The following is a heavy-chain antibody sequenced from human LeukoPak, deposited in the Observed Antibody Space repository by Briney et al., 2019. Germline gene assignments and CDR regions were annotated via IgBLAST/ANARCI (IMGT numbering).Heavy chain of an antibody. Sequence: GGSLRLSCAASGFTFSSYGMHWVRQAPGKGLEWVAVISYDGSNKYYADSVKGRFTISRDNSKNTLYLQMNSLRAEDTAVYYCARDPADYYYYYYMDVWGKGTTVTVSS. CDR1: GFTFSSYG. J-gene: IGHJ6*03. CDR3: ARDPADYYYYYYMDV. CDR2: ISYDGSNK. V-gene: IGHV3-30*19. D-gene: IGHD6-19*01.